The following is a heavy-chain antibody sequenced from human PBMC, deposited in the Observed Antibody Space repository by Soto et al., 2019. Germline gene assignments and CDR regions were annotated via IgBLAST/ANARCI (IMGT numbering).Heavy chain of an antibody. J-gene: IGHJ4*02. Sequence: QVQLVQSGAELKKPGASVKVSCKASGYTFSNYDMNWVRQATGQGPEWIGWVNPNNGDTGYAQKVQGRVTLTTDISTTTAYMELTSLRSEDTAIYYCAKVSRKGSAIDFDYGGQGTLITVSS. D-gene: IGHD3-10*01. V-gene: IGHV1-8*01. CDR3: AKVSRKGSAIDFDY. CDR1: GYTFSNYD. CDR2: VNPNNGDT.